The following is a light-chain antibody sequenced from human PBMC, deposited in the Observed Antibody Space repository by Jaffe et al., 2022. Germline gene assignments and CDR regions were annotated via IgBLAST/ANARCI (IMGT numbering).Light chain of an antibody. Sequence: AIRMTQSPSSFSASTGDRVTITCRASQGISSYLAWYQQKPGKAPKLLIYAASTLQSGVPSRFSGSGSGTDFTLTISCLQSEDFATYYCQQYYSYLPWTFGQGTKVEIK. CDR3: QQYYSYLPWT. V-gene: IGKV1-8*01. CDR2: AAS. J-gene: IGKJ1*01. CDR1: QGISSY.